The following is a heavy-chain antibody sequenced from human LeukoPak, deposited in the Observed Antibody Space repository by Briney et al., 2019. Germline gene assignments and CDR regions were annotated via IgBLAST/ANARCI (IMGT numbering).Heavy chain of an antibody. J-gene: IGHJ5*02. D-gene: IGHD1-26*01. CDR3: ARDGVNGIGFDP. CDR2: IYTSGST. V-gene: IGHV4-61*02. Sequence: PSETLSLTCTVSGGSISSGSYYWSWIRQPAGKGLEWIGRIYTSGSTNYNPSLKSRVTISVDTSKNQFSLKLSSVTAADTAVYYCARDGVNGIGFDPWGQGTLVTVSS. CDR1: GGSISSGSYY.